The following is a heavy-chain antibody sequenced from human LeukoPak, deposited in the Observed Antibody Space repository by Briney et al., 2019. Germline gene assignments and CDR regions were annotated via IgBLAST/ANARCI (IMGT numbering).Heavy chain of an antibody. J-gene: IGHJ4*02. Sequence: SETLSLTCTVSGGSISSYYWSWIRQPPGKGLEWIGYIYYSGSTNYNPSLKSRVTISVDTSKNQFSLKLSSVTAADTAVYYCARDQYGSGSIDYWGQGTLVTVSS. CDR3: ARDQYGSGSIDY. CDR1: GGSISSYY. D-gene: IGHD3-10*01. V-gene: IGHV4-59*01. CDR2: IYYSGST.